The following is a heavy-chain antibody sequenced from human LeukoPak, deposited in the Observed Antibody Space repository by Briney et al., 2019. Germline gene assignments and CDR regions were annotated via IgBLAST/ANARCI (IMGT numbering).Heavy chain of an antibody. CDR3: ARAVLGYCSSTSCPFDP. V-gene: IGHV1-18*01. D-gene: IGHD2-2*01. CDR1: GYTFTSYG. Sequence: ASVKVSCKASGYTFTSYGISWVRQAPGQGLEWMGWISAYNGNTNYAQKLQGRATMTTDTSTSTAYMELRSLRSDDTAVYYCARAVLGYCSSTSCPFDPWGQGTLVTVSS. J-gene: IGHJ5*02. CDR2: ISAYNGNT.